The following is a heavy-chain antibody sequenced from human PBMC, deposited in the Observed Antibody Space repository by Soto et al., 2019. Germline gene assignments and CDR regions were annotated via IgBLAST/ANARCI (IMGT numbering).Heavy chain of an antibody. CDR3: ARGVLRRSGYYPTKYNWFDP. J-gene: IGHJ5*02. CDR2: IYYSGST. V-gene: IGHV4-59*01. Sequence: PSETLSLTCTASGGSISSYYWSWIRQPPGKGLEWFGYIYYSGSTNYNPSLKSRVTISVDTSKNQFTLKLSSVTAADTAVYYCARGVLRRSGYYPTKYNWFDPWGKGTLVAVSS. D-gene: IGHD3-22*01. CDR1: GGSISSYY.